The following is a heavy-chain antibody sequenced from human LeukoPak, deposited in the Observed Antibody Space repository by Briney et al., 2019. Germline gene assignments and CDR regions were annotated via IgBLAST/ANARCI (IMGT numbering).Heavy chain of an antibody. J-gene: IGHJ6*03. V-gene: IGHV3-48*01. CDR3: ARDKSDWYYGSGSGLYYYYMDV. D-gene: IGHD3-10*01. Sequence: PGGSLRLSCGASGFTFSSYSMDWVRQAPGKGLEWVSYISSSSSTIYYADSVKGRFTISRDNAKNSLYLQMNSLRAEDTAVYYCARDKSDWYYGSGSGLYYYYMDVWGKGTTVTISS. CDR1: GFTFSSYS. CDR2: ISSSSSTI.